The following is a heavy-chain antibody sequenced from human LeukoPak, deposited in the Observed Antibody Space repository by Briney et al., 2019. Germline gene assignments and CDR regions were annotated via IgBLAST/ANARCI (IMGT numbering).Heavy chain of an antibody. CDR3: ARHLSGTTTAHYFDF. V-gene: IGHV4-4*07. CDR1: GGSIGSYY. Sequence: SETLSLTCTVSGGSIGSYYWNWIRQPAGKGLEWIGHIYISGSTNYNPSLKSRLTMSIDPSKNQFSLRLSSVTAADTAVYYCARHLSGTTTAHYFDFWGQGTLVTVSS. CDR2: IYISGST. D-gene: IGHD1-14*01. J-gene: IGHJ4*02.